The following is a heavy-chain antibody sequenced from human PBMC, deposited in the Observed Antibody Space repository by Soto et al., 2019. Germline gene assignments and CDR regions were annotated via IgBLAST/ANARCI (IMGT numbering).Heavy chain of an antibody. CDR1: GGTFSSYA. CDR3: ATKSGRYQTRTYYFDY. Sequence: SVKVSFKASGGTFSSYAISGVRHAPGQGLEWMGGIIPIFGTANYAQKFQGRVTITADESTSTAYMELSSLRSEDTAVYYCATKSGRYQTRTYYFDYWGQGTLVTVSS. CDR2: IIPIFGTA. D-gene: IGHD1-26*01. V-gene: IGHV1-69*13. J-gene: IGHJ4*02.